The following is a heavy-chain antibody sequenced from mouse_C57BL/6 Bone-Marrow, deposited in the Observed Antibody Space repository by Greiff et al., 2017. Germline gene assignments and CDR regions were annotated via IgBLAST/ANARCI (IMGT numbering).Heavy chain of an antibody. V-gene: IGHV1-26*01. D-gene: IGHD1-1*01. CDR2: INPNNGGT. Sequence: VQLQQSGPELVKPGASVKISCKASGYTFTDYYMNWVKQSHGKSLEWIGDINPNNGGTSYNQKFKGKATLTVDKSYSTAYMELRSLTSEDTVVYYCARPPYYYGSSYGDWYFDVWGTGTTVTVSS. CDR3: ARPPYYYGSSYGDWYFDV. J-gene: IGHJ1*03. CDR1: GYTFTDYY.